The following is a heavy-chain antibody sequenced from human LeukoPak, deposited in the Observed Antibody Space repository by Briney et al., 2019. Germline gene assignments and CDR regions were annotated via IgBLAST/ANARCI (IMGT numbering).Heavy chain of an antibody. CDR2: IYYSGST. J-gene: IGHJ4*02. D-gene: IGHD3-22*01. CDR1: GGSISSYY. V-gene: IGHV4-59*08. CDR3: ARKDDSSGYYLSCFDY. Sequence: SETLSLTCTVSGGSISSYYWSWIRQPPGKGLEWIGYIYYSGSTYYNPSLKSRVTISVDTSKNQFSLKLSSVTAADTAVYYCARKDDSSGYYLSCFDYWGQGTLVTVSS.